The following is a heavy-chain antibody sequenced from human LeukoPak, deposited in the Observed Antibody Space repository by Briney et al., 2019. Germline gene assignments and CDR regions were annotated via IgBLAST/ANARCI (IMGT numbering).Heavy chain of an antibody. CDR3: ARAATFDY. V-gene: IGHV4-34*01. CDR2: INHSGST. Sequence: SETLSLTCAVYGGSFSGYYWSWIRQPPGKGLEWIGEINHSGSTNYNPSLKSRVTISVDTSKNQFSLKLSSVTAADTAVYYCARAATFDYWGQGTLVTVSS. CDR1: GGSFSGYY. J-gene: IGHJ4*02.